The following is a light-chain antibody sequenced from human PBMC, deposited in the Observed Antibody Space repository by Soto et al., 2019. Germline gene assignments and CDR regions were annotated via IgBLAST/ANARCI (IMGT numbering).Light chain of an antibody. J-gene: IGKJ1*01. CDR2: GAS. CDR3: QQYYNWPRT. Sequence: MVMTQSPATLSVSPGERATLSCRASQSVRSNLAWYQHKPGQAPRLXTYGASTRDTGIPARFSGSGSGTEFTLTISSLQPEDFAVYYCQQYYNWPRTFGQGTKVDIK. V-gene: IGKV3-15*01. CDR1: QSVRSN.